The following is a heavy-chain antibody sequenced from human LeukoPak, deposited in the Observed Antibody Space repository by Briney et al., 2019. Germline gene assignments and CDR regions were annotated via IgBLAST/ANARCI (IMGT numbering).Heavy chain of an antibody. J-gene: IGHJ4*02. D-gene: IGHD4-17*01. CDR1: GFTFSGSA. Sequence: GGSLRLSCAASGFTFSGSAIHWVRQASGKGLEWVGRIRSKANSYATSSAASVKGRFTISRDDSKNTAYLQMNSLKTEDTAVYYCSRDYGVLFDYWGQGTLVTVSS. CDR3: SRDYGVLFDY. CDR2: IRSKANSYAT. V-gene: IGHV3-73*01.